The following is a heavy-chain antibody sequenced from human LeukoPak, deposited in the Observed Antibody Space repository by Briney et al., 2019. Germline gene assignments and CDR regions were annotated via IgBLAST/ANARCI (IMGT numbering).Heavy chain of an antibody. Sequence: GGSLRLSCAASGFTFSSYWMSWVRQAPGKGLEWVANIKQDGREKYYVDSVKGRFTISRDNAKNSLYLQMNSLRAEDTAVYYCATDHASTYYYDSSGSVDYWGQGTLVTVSS. CDR3: ATDHASTYYYDSSGSVDY. CDR1: GFTFSSYW. CDR2: IKQDGREK. J-gene: IGHJ4*02. D-gene: IGHD3-22*01. V-gene: IGHV3-7*04.